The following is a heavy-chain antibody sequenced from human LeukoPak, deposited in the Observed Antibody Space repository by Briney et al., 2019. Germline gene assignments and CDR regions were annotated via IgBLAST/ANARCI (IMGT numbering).Heavy chain of an antibody. CDR2: IDPADSGT. V-gene: IGHV5-51*01. D-gene: IGHD6-13*01. CDR1: GNTFERYF. Sequence: GESLKTSCKASGNTFERYFIAWVRQMPGKGLEWMGIIDPADSGTRYSPSFQGQVTISADKSTNTAYLQWSSLRASDTGIYFCARRPEAAHASFAFWGQGTLVTVSS. CDR3: ARRPEAAHASFAF. J-gene: IGHJ4*02.